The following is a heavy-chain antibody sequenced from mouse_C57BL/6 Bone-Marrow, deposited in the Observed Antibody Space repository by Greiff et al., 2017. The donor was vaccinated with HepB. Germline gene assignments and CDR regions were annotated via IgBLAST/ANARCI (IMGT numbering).Heavy chain of an antibody. V-gene: IGHV1-69*01. CDR1: GYTFTSYW. D-gene: IGHD1-1*01. J-gene: IGHJ2*01. CDR2: IDPSDSYT. CDR3: ARKFITTVEPDFDY. Sequence: VQLQQPGAELVMPGASVKLSCKASGYTFTSYWMHWVKQRPGQGLEWIGEIDPSDSYTNYNQKFKGKSTLTVDKSSSTAYMQLSSLTSEDSAVYYCARKFITTVEPDFDYWGQGTTLTVSS.